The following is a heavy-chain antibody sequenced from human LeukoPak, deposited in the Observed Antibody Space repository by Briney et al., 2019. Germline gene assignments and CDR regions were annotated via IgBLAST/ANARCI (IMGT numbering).Heavy chain of an antibody. J-gene: IGHJ4*02. CDR3: ARVGGSFSSEVDQ. CDR1: GFTFKDYA. CDR2: ISWNSGNI. Sequence: GRSPRLSSVASGFTFKDYAMYWVRQAPGKGPEWVSGISWNSGNIGYADSVKGRFTISRDNARNSLYLQMSSLRVEDTAVYYCARVGGSFSSEVDQWGQGTLVTVSS. V-gene: IGHV3-9*01. D-gene: IGHD1-26*01.